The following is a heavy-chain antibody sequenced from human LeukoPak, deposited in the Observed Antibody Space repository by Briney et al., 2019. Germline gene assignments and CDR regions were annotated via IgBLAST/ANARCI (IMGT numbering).Heavy chain of an antibody. J-gene: IGHJ5*02. CDR3: ARASDPWLQLT. Sequence: GGSLRLSCAASGFTFSNYWMIWVRQAPGKGLEWVGNIKQDGSEKRYADSVRGRFSISRDNAQTSLYLQMNSLRAEDTAVYYCARASDPWLQLTWGQGTLVTVSA. CDR2: IKQDGSEK. CDR1: GFTFSNYW. V-gene: IGHV3-7*05. D-gene: IGHD5-24*01.